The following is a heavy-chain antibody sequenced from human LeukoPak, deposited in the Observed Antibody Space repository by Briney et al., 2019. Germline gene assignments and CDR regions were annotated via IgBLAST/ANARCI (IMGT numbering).Heavy chain of an antibody. J-gene: IGHJ3*02. Sequence: LAGGSLRLSCAASGFTFSSYAMSWVRQAPGRGLEWVSGISWNSGSIGYADSVKGRFTISRDNAKNSLYLQMNSLRAEDTALYYCAKVVRYSSSSAGAFDIWGQGTMVTVSS. CDR1: GFTFSSYA. V-gene: IGHV3-9*01. CDR2: ISWNSGSI. CDR3: AKVVRYSSSSAGAFDI. D-gene: IGHD6-13*01.